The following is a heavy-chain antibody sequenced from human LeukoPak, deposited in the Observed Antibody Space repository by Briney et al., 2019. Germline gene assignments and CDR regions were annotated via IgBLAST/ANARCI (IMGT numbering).Heavy chain of an antibody. CDR3: ASSSSMVRGVTFDY. Sequence: SESLSLACALSGGSISIGGYGWSWLQQRPGRGLEWFGYIYHSGSTYYNPSLKSRVTISVDRSKNQFSLKLSSVTAADTAVYYCASSSSMVRGVTFDYWGQGTLVTVSS. CDR1: GGSISIGGYG. J-gene: IGHJ4*02. V-gene: IGHV4-30-2*01. CDR2: IYHSGST. D-gene: IGHD3-10*01.